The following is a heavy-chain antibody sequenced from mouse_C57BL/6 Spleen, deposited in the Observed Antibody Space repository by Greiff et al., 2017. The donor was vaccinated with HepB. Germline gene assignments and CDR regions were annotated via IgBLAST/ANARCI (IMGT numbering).Heavy chain of an antibody. Sequence: VQLQQPGAELVMPGASVKLSCKASGYTFTSYWMHWVKQRPGQGLEWIGEIDPSDSYTNYNQKFKGKSTLTVDKSSSTAYMQLSSLTSEDSAVYYCARAWESFFDDWGQGTTLTVSS. CDR1: GYTFTSYW. CDR3: ARAWESFFDD. V-gene: IGHV1-69*01. CDR2: IDPSDSYT. D-gene: IGHD4-1*01. J-gene: IGHJ2*01.